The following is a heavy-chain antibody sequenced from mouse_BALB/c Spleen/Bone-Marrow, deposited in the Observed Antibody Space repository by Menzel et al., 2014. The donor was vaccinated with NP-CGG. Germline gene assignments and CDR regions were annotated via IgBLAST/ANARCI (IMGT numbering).Heavy chain of an antibody. J-gene: IGHJ1*01. V-gene: IGHV5-12-1*01. D-gene: IGHD1-1*01. Sequence: EVQVVESGGGLVKPGGSLKLSCAASGFAFSSYDMSWVRQTPEKRLEWVASISSGGGSTYYPDTVKGRFTISRDNAKNTLYLQKSSMKSEDAAMDYCARQGDDYVYFDVWGAGTTVTVSS. CDR2: ISSGGGST. CDR1: GFAFSSYD. CDR3: ARQGDDYVYFDV.